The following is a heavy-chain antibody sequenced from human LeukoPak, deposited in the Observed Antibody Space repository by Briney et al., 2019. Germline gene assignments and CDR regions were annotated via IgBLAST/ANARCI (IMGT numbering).Heavy chain of an antibody. V-gene: IGHV1-18*01. CDR2: ISTYTGYS. CDR3: AKNSSGGYSDY. Sequence: GASVKVSCKASGYTFTSSGIIWVRQAPGQGLEWMGWISTYTGYSKYAQNLQGRVTMTADTSTSTAYMELSSLRSDDTAVYYCAKNSSGGYSDYWGQGTLVTVSS. CDR1: GYTFTSSG. D-gene: IGHD6-19*01. J-gene: IGHJ4*02.